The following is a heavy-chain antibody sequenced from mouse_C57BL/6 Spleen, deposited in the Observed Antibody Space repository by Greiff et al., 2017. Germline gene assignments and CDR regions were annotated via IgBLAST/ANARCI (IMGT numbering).Heavy chain of an antibody. V-gene: IGHV1-18*01. CDR1: GYTFTDYN. CDR3: ARGETGAFAY. Sequence: EVKLVESGPELVKPGASVQIPCKASGYTFTDYNMDWVKQSHGKSLEWIGDINPNNGGTIYNQKFKGKATLTVDKSSSTAYMELRSLTSEDTAVYYCARGETGAFAYWGQGTLVTVSA. CDR2: INPNNGGT. D-gene: IGHD4-1*01. J-gene: IGHJ3*01.